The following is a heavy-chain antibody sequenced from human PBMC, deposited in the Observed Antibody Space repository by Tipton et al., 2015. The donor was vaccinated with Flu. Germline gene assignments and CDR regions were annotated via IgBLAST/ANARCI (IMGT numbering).Heavy chain of an antibody. D-gene: IGHD5-24*01. CDR2: IWYDGSNK. V-gene: IGHV3-33*01. J-gene: IGHJ6*02. CDR3: ARGVRWLQQRNRYYYYGMDV. Sequence: SLRLSCAASGFTFSSYGMHWVRQAPGKGLEWVAVIWYDGSNKYYADSVKGRFTISRDNSKNTLYLQMNSLRAKDTAVYYCARGVRWLQQRNRYYYYGMDVWGQRTTVTVSS. CDR1: GFTFSSYG.